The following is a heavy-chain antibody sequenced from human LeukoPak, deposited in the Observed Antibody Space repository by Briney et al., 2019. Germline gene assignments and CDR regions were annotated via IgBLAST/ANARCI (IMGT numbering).Heavy chain of an antibody. CDR2: INPNSGGT. D-gene: IGHD3-3*01. CDR1: GYTLTGYY. V-gene: IGHV1-2*02. J-gene: IGHJ4*02. CDR3: ARDGASGYLADY. Sequence: VASVKVSCKASGYTLTGYYMHWVRQAPGQGLEWMGWINPNSGGTNYAQKFQGRVTMTRDTSISTAYMELSRLGSDDTAVYYCARDGASGYLADYWAQGTLVTVSS.